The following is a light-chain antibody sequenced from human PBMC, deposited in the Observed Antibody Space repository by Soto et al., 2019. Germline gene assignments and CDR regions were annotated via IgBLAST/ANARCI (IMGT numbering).Light chain of an antibody. Sequence: QSALTQPASVSGSPGQSITISCTGTSSDVGSYNLVSWYQQHPGKAPKLMIYEVSKRPSGVSNRFSGSKSGNTASLTISGLQAEDEADHYCCSYAGSSTSLVVFGGGTKLTVL. J-gene: IGLJ2*01. CDR2: EVS. CDR1: SSDVGSYNL. CDR3: CSYAGSSTSLVV. V-gene: IGLV2-23*02.